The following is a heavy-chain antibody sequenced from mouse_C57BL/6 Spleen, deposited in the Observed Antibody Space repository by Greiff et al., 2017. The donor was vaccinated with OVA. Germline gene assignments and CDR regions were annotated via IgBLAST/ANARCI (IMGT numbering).Heavy chain of an antibody. D-gene: IGHD1-1*01. CDR1: GYTFTEYT. V-gene: IGHV1-62-2*01. J-gene: IGHJ4*01. CDR2: FYPGSGSI. CDR3: ARHERLTTVVANGAMDY. Sequence: VQLKESGAELVKPGASVKLSCKASGYTFTEYTIHWVKQRSGQGLEWIGWFYPGSGSIKYNEKFKDKATLTADKSSSTVYMELSRLTSEDSAVYFCARHERLTTVVANGAMDYWGQGTSVTVSS.